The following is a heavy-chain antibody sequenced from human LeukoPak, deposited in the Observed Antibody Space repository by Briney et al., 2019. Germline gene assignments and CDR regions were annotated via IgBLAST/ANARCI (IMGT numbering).Heavy chain of an antibody. V-gene: IGHV4-30-2*01. D-gene: IGHD6-6*01. CDR1: GGSISSGDYS. Sequence: PSETLSLTCAVSGGSISSGDYSWSWIRQPPGTGLEWIGYIYHSGSTYYNPSLKSRVTISVDRSKNQFSLKLSSVTAADTAVYYCARTSIAARRANAFDIWGQGTMVTVSS. CDR3: ARTSIAARRANAFDI. J-gene: IGHJ3*02. CDR2: IYHSGST.